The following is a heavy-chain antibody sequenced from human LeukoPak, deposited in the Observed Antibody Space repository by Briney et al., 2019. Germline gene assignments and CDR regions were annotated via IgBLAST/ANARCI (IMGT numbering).Heavy chain of an antibody. D-gene: IGHD5-18*01. CDR1: VGSFRGYY. Sequence: SETLSLTCAVYVGSFRGYYWSWIRQPPGKGLEWIGEINHSGGTNYNPSPKSRVTISVDTSKNQFSLKLSSVTAADTAVYYCARDKTFGYGQYYFDYWGQGTLVTVSS. CDR3: ARDKTFGYGQYYFDY. J-gene: IGHJ4*02. CDR2: INHSGGT. V-gene: IGHV4-34*01.